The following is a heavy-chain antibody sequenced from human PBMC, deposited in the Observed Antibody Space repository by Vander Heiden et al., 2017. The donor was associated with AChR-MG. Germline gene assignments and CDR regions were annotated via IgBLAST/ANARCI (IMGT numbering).Heavy chain of an antibody. CDR2: IYYSGST. CDR3: ARGLWCGAGEGWFDP. Sequence: QVQLQESGPGLVKPSETLSLTCTVSGGSISSYYWSWIRQPPGKGLEWIGYIYYSGSTNYNPSLKSRVTISVDTSKNQFSLKLSSVTAADTAVYYCARGLWCGAGEGWFDPWCQGTLVTVSS. V-gene: IGHV4-59*01. J-gene: IGHJ5*02. D-gene: IGHD3-10*01. CDR1: GGSISSYY.